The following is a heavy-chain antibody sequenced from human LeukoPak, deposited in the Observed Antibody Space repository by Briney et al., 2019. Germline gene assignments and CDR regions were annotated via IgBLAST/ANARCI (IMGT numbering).Heavy chain of an antibody. D-gene: IGHD5-12*01. CDR2: FYTTATT. CDR3: ARAYSGNYQFFDY. CDR1: GGSFSSHY. V-gene: IGHV4-59*11. J-gene: IGHJ4*02. Sequence: SETLSLTCTVSGGSFSSHYWSWIRQPPGKGLEWIGYFYTTATTNYKYDASLKSRVSISLARSQNQFTLWLRSVTAADTGLYYCARAYSGNYQFFDYWGQGTLVTVSS.